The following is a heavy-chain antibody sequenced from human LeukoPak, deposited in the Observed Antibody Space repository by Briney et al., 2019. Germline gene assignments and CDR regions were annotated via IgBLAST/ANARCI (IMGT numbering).Heavy chain of an antibody. CDR1: GYTLTELS. CDR3: ATEDYSSSSLRWFDP. CDR2: FDPEDGET. V-gene: IGHV1-24*01. D-gene: IGHD6-6*01. Sequence: ASVTVSFKVSGYTLTELSMHWVRQAPGKGLEWMGGFDPEDGETIYAQKFQGRVTMTEDTSTDTAYMELSSLRSEDTAVYYCATEDYSSSSLRWFDPWGQGTLVTVSS. J-gene: IGHJ5*02.